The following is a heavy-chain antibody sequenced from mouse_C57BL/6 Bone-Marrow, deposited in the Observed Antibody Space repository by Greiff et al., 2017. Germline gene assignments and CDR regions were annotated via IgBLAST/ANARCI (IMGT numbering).Heavy chain of an antibody. Sequence: QVQLQQSGPELVKPGASVKLSCKASGYTFTSYDINWVKQRPGLGLEWIGWIYPRDGSTKYNEKFKGKATLTVDTSSSTAYMELHSLKSEDSAVYFCARVEIEGSSGEEYGEVWGTGTTVTISS. CDR2: IYPRDGST. CDR3: ARVEIEGSSGEEYGEV. D-gene: IGHD1-1*01. V-gene: IGHV1-85*01. J-gene: IGHJ1*03. CDR1: GYTFTSYD.